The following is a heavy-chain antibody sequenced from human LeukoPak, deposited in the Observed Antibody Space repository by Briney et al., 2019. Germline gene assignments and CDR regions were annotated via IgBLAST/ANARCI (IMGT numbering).Heavy chain of an antibody. Sequence: GASVKVPCKTYGGTFRSHIFSWVRQAPGQGLEWMGKVTPVIDSAIYAQKFRDRLTITADTSTGTAYMELSSLTPEDTALYYCTRVNLRGSQYNWFDPWGQGTLVTVTS. D-gene: IGHD1-26*01. V-gene: IGHV1-69*08. J-gene: IGHJ5*02. CDR1: GGTFRSHI. CDR2: VTPVIDSA. CDR3: TRVNLRGSQYNWFDP.